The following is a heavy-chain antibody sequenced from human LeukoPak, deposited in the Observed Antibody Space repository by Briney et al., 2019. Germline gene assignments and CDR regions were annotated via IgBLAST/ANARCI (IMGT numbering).Heavy chain of an antibody. D-gene: IGHD3-22*01. V-gene: IGHV4-38-2*02. CDR3: ARGRRGYRTELDS. CDR1: GDSPASGYY. CDR2: IYQSETT. Sequence: SETLSLTCIVSGDSPASGYYGGWIRQAPGKGLDWIGSIYQSETTYYNPSLKSRVTISKDTSKNQFSLRLTSVTDADTALYYCARGRRGYRTELDSWGQGTLVTVSS. J-gene: IGHJ4*02.